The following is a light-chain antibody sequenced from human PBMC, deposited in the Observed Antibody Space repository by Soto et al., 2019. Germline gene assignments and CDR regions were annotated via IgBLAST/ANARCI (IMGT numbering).Light chain of an antibody. CDR2: EGT. V-gene: IGLV2-23*03. CDR1: SSDVGSYDL. Sequence: QSVLTQPASVSGSPGQSITISCTGTSSDVGSYDLVSWYQQRPGKAPKLMIYEGTKRPSGVSIRFSGSKSGNTASLTISGLQAEDEADYHCCSYAGSSTFVFGTGTKVTVL. J-gene: IGLJ1*01. CDR3: CSYAGSSTFV.